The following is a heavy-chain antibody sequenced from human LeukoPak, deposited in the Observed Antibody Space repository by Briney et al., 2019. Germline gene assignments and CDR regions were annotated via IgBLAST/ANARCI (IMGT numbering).Heavy chain of an antibody. CDR2: INPNSGGT. D-gene: IGHD1-26*01. V-gene: IGHV1-2*02. Sequence: GASVKVSCKASGYTFTGYYMHWVRQAPGQGLEWMGWINPNSGGTNYAQKFQGRVTMTRDTSISTAYMELSRLRSDDTAVYYCAREYQVGADYYYYGMDVWGQGTTVTVSS. CDR1: GYTFTGYY. CDR3: AREYQVGADYYYYGMDV. J-gene: IGHJ6*02.